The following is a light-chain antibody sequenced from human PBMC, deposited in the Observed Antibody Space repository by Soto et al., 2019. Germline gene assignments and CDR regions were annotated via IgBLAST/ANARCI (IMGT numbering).Light chain of an antibody. CDR1: QSFSSSY. V-gene: IGKV3-20*01. Sequence: EMVLTQSQCTLSLSPGERATLACRASQSFSSSYLAWYQQKPGQSPRLLIYGASSRATAIPDRFSGSGSGTDFTFTISRLDPEAVAVYYCQQDCSSPWTFGQGTKVEIK. CDR2: GAS. CDR3: QQDCSSPWT. J-gene: IGKJ1*01.